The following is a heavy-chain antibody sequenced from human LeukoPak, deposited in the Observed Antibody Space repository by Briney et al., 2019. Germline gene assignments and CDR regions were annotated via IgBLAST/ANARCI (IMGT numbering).Heavy chain of an antibody. J-gene: IGHJ4*02. CDR1: GYTFNAYY. Sequence: ASVKVSCKHSGYTFNAYYMHWVRQAPGQGLEWVAWIDPKTGNARYAQKFQGRVTITRDTPIGTVYMELSSLKSDDTAVYYCASEAFCASGNCYLQRVASWDPGTLVTVSS. CDR3: ASEAFCASGNCYLQRVAS. D-gene: IGHD3-22*01. CDR2: IDPKTGNA. V-gene: IGHV1-2*02.